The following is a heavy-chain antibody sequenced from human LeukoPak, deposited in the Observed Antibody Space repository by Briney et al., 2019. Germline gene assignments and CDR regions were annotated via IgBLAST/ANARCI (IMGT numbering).Heavy chain of an antibody. Sequence: PGGSLRLSCAASGFTFSSYSMNWVRQAPGKGLEWVSSISSSSSYIYYADSVKGRFTISRDNAKNSLYLQMNSLRAEDTAVYYCARDESGVPAASNFDYWGQGTLVTVSS. CDR1: GFTFSSYS. V-gene: IGHV3-21*01. CDR2: ISSSSSYI. J-gene: IGHJ4*02. CDR3: ARDESGVPAASNFDY. D-gene: IGHD2-2*01.